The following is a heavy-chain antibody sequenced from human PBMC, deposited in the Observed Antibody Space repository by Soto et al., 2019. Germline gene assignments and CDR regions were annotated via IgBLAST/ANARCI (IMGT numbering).Heavy chain of an antibody. CDR2: IYHSGST. V-gene: IGHV4-30-2*01. CDR1: GGSISSGDYY. Sequence: GGSISSGDYYWSWIRQPPGKGLEWIGYIYHSGSTNYNPSLKSRVTISVDKSKNQFSLKLSSVTAADTAVYYCARVAVAGTRVDYWGQGTLVTVSS. D-gene: IGHD6-19*01. CDR3: ARVAVAGTRVDY. J-gene: IGHJ4*02.